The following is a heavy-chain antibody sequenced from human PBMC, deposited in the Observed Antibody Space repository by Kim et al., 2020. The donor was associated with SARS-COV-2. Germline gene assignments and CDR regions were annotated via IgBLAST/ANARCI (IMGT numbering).Heavy chain of an antibody. CDR3: ASNYGSGSYYYYGMDV. CDR1: GFTFSSYA. J-gene: IGHJ6*01. V-gene: IGHV3-30*04. D-gene: IGHD3-10*01. CDR2: ISYDGSNK. Sequence: GGSLRLSCAASGFTFSSYAMHCVRQAPGKGLEWVAVISYDGSNKYYADSVKGRFTISRDNSKNTLYLQMNSLRAEDTAVYYCASNYGSGSYYYYGMDVWG.